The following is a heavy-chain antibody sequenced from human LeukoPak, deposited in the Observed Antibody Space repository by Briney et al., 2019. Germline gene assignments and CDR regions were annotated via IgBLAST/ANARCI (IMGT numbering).Heavy chain of an antibody. D-gene: IGHD3-10*01. J-gene: IGHJ3*02. V-gene: IGHV1-46*01. CDR3: ARGRVRGVRAESSDAFDI. CDR2: INPSGGST. Sequence: ASVKVSCKASGYTFTSYYMHWVRQAPGQGLEWIGIINPSGGSTSYAQKFRGRVTMTRDTSTSTVYMELSSLRSDDTAVYYCARGRVRGVRAESSDAFDIWGQGTMVTVSS. CDR1: GYTFTSYY.